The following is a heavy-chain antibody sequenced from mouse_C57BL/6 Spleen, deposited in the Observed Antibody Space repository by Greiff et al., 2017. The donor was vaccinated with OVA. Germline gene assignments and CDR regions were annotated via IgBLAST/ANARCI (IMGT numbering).Heavy chain of an antibody. Sequence: EVQLQQSGPGLVKPSQSLSLTCSVTGYSITSGYYWTWIRQFPGNKLEWMGYISYDGSNNYNPSLKNRISITRDTSKNQFFLKLNSVTTEDTATYYCAREGGYDAFAYWGQGTLVTVSA. V-gene: IGHV3-6*01. D-gene: IGHD2-2*01. CDR2: ISYDGSN. J-gene: IGHJ3*01. CDR1: GYSITSGYY. CDR3: AREGGYDAFAY.